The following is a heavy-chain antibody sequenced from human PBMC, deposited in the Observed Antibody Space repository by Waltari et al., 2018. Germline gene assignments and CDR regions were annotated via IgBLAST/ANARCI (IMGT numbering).Heavy chain of an antibody. V-gene: IGHV3-7*04. D-gene: IGHD2-21*02. J-gene: IGHJ4*02. Sequence: EVQLVESGRGLVQPGGSLRLSCSGSGFTFSNSWMSWVRQAPGKGLEWVASIKQDGGEKYYVDSMKGRFTISRDNDNNSLFLQMDSLRVEDTAVYYCARGVTTVECWGQGALVTVSS. CDR3: ARGVTTVEC. CDR1: GFTFSNSW. CDR2: IKQDGGEK.